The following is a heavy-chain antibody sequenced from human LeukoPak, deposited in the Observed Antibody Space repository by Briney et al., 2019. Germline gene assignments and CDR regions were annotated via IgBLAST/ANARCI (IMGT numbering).Heavy chain of an antibody. Sequence: GGSLRLSCAASGFTFSSYGMHWVRQAPGKGLEWVAVISYDGSNKYYADPVKGRFTISRDNSKNTLYLQMNSLRAEDTAVYYCASRSSYYYYYYMDVWGKGTTVTVSS. CDR1: GFTFSSYG. CDR2: ISYDGSNK. V-gene: IGHV3-30*03. J-gene: IGHJ6*03. CDR3: ASRSSYYYYYYMDV. D-gene: IGHD6-13*01.